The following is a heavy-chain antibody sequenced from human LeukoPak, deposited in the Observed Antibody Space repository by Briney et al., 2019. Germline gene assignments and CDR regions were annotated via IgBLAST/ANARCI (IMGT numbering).Heavy chain of an antibody. J-gene: IGHJ4*02. CDR3: AKDSHSPTVRGHIINYFDY. Sequence: GGALRLSCSAPGFTFSNFVMHWVRQAPGKGLEYVAIINDIGSTTTYADSVKGRFTISRDNARNTLYLQMSSLRAEDTAVYYCAKDSHSPTVRGHIINYFDYWGQGTLVTVSS. CDR2: INDIGSTT. D-gene: IGHD3-10*01. V-gene: IGHV3-64D*06. CDR1: GFTFSNFV.